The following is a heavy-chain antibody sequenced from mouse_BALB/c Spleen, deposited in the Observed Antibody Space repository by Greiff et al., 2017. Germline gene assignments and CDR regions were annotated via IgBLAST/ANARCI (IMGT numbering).Heavy chain of an antibody. CDR3: ARRTGTGPFAY. CDR1: GFTFSSYA. D-gene: IGHD4-1*01. J-gene: IGHJ3*01. CDR2: ISSGGSYT. Sequence: EVQVVESGGGLVKPGGSLKLSCAASGFTFSSYAMSWVRQTPEKRLEWVATISSGGSYTYYPDSVKGRFTISRDNAKNTLYLQMSSLRSEDTAMYYCARRTGTGPFAYWGQGTLVTVSA. V-gene: IGHV5-9-3*01.